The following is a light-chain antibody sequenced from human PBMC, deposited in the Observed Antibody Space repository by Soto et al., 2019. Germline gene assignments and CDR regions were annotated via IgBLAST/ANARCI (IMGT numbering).Light chain of an antibody. J-gene: IGLJ1*01. Sequence: QSALTQPASVSGSPGQSITISCTGTSRDVGLYDYVSWYQQHPGKAPQLMIYAVSNRPSGVSNRFSASKSGNTASLFISGLQAEDEADYYCSSYTSDSSYVSGYGTKVTVL. CDR1: SRDVGLYDY. V-gene: IGLV2-14*01. CDR3: SSYTSDSSYV. CDR2: AVS.